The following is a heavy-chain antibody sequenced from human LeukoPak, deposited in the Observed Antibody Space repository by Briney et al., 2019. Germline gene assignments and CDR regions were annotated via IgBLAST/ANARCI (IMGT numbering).Heavy chain of an antibody. V-gene: IGHV3-74*01. J-gene: IGHJ3*01. CDR2: IDNDGSDT. CDR1: GFTFRDYW. Sequence: GGSLRLSCAASGFTFRDYWIHWVRQVPGKGLAWVGRIDNDGSDTIYADSVKGRFTVSRDNAKNTLFLQMNSLRAEDTAVYFCARGGFSHGFDVWGQGTVVTVSS. D-gene: IGHD5-12*01. CDR3: ARGGFSHGFDV.